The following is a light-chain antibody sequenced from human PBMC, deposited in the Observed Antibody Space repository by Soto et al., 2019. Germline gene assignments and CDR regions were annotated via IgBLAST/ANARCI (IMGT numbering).Light chain of an antibody. V-gene: IGKV3-11*01. J-gene: IGKJ2*01. Sequence: EIVLTQSPATLSLSPGERATLSCRASQSVSSYLAWYQQKPGQAPRLLIYDASNRATGIPARFSGSGSGTDFTLTISSLEPEDFAVYYCQNVRGTFGQGTKLDIK. CDR2: DAS. CDR1: QSVSSY. CDR3: QNVRGT.